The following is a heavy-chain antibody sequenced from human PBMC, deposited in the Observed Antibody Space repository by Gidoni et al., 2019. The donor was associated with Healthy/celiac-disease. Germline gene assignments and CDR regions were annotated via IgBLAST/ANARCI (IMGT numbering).Heavy chain of an antibody. CDR2: CIPILGIA. J-gene: IGHJ3*02. D-gene: IGHD1-26*01. Sequence: QVQLVQSGAEGKKPGASVKVSCKASGGTFRSHTISRVGQAPVQGLEWMGGCIPILGIANYAQKFQGRVTITADKSTSTAYMELSSLRSEDTAVYYCARDFPQVIVGATTSVGAFDIWGQGTMVTVSS. CDR3: ARDFPQVIVGATTSVGAFDI. CDR1: GGTFRSHT. V-gene: IGHV1-69*08.